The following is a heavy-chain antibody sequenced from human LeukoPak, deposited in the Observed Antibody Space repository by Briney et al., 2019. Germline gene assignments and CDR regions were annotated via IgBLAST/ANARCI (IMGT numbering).Heavy chain of an antibody. CDR1: GGSISSSSYY. D-gene: IGHD2-2*01. J-gene: IGHJ3*02. CDR3: AKGSEYQRDAFDI. Sequence: PSETLSLTCTVSGGSISSSSYYWSWIRQPPGKGLEWIGEINHSGSTNYNPSLKSRVTISVDTSKSQFYLILSSVTAADTAVYYCAKGSEYQRDAFDIWGQGTMVTVSS. V-gene: IGHV4-39*07. CDR2: INHSGST.